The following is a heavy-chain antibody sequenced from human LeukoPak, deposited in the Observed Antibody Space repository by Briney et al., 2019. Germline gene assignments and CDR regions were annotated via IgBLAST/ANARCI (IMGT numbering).Heavy chain of an antibody. D-gene: IGHD1-1*01. Sequence: PGGSLRLSCAASGFTFSSYWMSWIRQAPGKGLEWVANIKQDGGDKYYVDSVKGRFTISRDNPKNSLYLQMNSLRAEDTAVYYCAREGVGTFDYWGQGTLVTVSS. J-gene: IGHJ4*02. CDR2: IKQDGGDK. CDR1: GFTFSSYW. CDR3: AREGVGTFDY. V-gene: IGHV3-7*04.